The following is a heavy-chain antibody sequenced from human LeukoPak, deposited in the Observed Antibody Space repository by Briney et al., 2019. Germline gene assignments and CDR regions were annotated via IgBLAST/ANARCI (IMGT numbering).Heavy chain of an antibody. D-gene: IGHD6-19*01. Sequence: ASVKVSCKASGYTFISYYMHWVRQAPGQGLEWMGIINPSGGSTSYAQKFQGRVTMTRDTSTSTVYMELSSLRSEDTAVYYCARGYDVAVAGRYFDYWGQGTLVTVSS. CDR1: GYTFISYY. CDR2: INPSGGST. J-gene: IGHJ4*02. V-gene: IGHV1-46*03. CDR3: ARGYDVAVAGRYFDY.